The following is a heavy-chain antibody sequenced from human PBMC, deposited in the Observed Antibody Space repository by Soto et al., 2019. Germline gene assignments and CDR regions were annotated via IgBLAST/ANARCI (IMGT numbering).Heavy chain of an antibody. J-gene: IGHJ4*02. CDR3: EGERGFSDDY. Sequence: QVQLVQSGAEVKKPGSSVKVSCKASGGTFSSYTISWVRQAPGQGLEWMGRIIPIPGIANYAQKFQGRVRITADKSTSSAYMERSCLGSEDTAVYYGEGERGFSDDYWGQGTLVPVSS. CDR2: IIPIPGIA. D-gene: IGHD5-12*01. CDR1: GGTFSSYT. V-gene: IGHV1-69*08.